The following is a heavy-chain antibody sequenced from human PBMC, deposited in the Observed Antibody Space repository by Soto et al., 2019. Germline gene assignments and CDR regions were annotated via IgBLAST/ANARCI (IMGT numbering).Heavy chain of an antibody. D-gene: IGHD3-3*01. CDR3: AKDKERGGYDSDFDS. J-gene: IGHJ4*02. Sequence: EVQLLESGGGLIQPGGSLRLSCEASGFTFGTYGMGWVRQAPGKGLEWVSTITGGNTYYAASVRGRFTISRDNYKNTRYLQMSSLRAEDTALYYCAKDKERGGYDSDFDSWGQGTLVTVSS. V-gene: IGHV3-23*01. CDR1: GFTFGTYG. CDR2: ITGGNT.